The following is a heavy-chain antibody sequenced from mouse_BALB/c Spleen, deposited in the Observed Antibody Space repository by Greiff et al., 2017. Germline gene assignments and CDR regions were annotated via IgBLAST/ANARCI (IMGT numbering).Heavy chain of an antibody. D-gene: IGHD1-3*01. CDR3: ARDDSGNDRDY. CDR1: GFTFSSYA. V-gene: IGHV5-9-4*01. CDR2: ISSGGSYT. Sequence: EVKLMESGGGLVKPGGSLKLSCAASGFTFSSYAMSWVRQSPEKRLEWVAEISSGGSYTYYPDTVTGRFTISRDNAKNTLYLEMSSLRSEDTAMYYCARDDSGNDRDYWGQGTSVTVSS. J-gene: IGHJ4*01.